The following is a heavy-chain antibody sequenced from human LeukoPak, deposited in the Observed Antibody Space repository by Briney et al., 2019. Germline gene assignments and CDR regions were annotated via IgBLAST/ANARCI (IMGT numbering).Heavy chain of an antibody. CDR1: GYSFAGYG. CDR2: ISTYSGNT. CDR3: ARVGAAPGHFDY. V-gene: IGHV1-18*01. Sequence: GASVKVSCKASGYSFAGYGISWVRQAPGQGLEWIGWISTYSGNTNYAHNLQGRITVTTETSTSTAYMELRSLRSDDTAVYYCARVGAAPGHFDYWGQGTQLTVSP. J-gene: IGHJ4*02. D-gene: IGHD6-13*01.